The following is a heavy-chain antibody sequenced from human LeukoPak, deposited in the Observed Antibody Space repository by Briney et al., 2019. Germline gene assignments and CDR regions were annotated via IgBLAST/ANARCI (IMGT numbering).Heavy chain of an antibody. J-gene: IGHJ6*02. V-gene: IGHV1-46*01. CDR1: GYTFINYY. Sequence: APVKISCKASGYTFINYYMHWVRQAPGQGLEWMGIINGNGGNVNYAQNFQGRVIMTRDTSTSTVYMELSSLRSEDTAVYYCARPSGSFHRYYYGMDVWGQGTTVTVSS. D-gene: IGHD1-26*01. CDR3: ARPSGSFHRYYYGMDV. CDR2: INGNGGNV.